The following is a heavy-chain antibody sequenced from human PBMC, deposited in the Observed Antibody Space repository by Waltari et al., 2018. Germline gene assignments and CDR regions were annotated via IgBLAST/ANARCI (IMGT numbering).Heavy chain of an antibody. D-gene: IGHD6-19*01. V-gene: IGHV5-51*01. CDR3: ARVHDGVAVTETIHFDF. Sequence: VQLVQSGPALNKPGEPMKISCPRSGYLFPTYWNAWVRQMPGKGLEWMGIIYPGDSETRYSPSFLGQVTLSVDKSSSTAFLQWRSLRASDTAMYYCARVHDGVAVTETIHFDFWGQGSLVTVSS. CDR2: IYPGDSET. J-gene: IGHJ4*02. CDR1: GYLFPTYW.